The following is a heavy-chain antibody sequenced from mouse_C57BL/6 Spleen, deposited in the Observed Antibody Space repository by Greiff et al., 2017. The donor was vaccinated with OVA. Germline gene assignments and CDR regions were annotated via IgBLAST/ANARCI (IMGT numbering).Heavy chain of an antibody. CDR2: LYPGAGDT. J-gene: IGHJ4*01. CDR1: GYAFRSSW. Sequence: VMLVESGPELVKPGASVKISCKASGYAFRSSWMNWVKQRPGKGLEWIGRLYPGAGDTNYNGQFQGKATLTADKSSSTAYMQLSSRTSEDAAVDFCARAAQVYEAMDYWGQGTSVTVSS. D-gene: IGHD1-1*01. CDR3: ARAAQVYEAMDY. V-gene: IGHV1-82*01.